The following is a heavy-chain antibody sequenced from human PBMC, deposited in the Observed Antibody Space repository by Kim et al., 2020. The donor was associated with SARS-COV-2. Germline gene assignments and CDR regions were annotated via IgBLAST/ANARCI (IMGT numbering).Heavy chain of an antibody. CDR1: GYTFTNHA. J-gene: IGHJ4*02. CDR3: ARVCGGGYRDIDY. D-gene: IGHD3-16*02. Sequence: ASLKVSCKASGYTFTNHAINWVRQAPGQGLEWMGWINTDTGSATYAQGFTGRFVFSVDTSLTTAYLQITSLEAEDTALNYCARVCGGGYRDIDYWGQGTL. CDR2: INTDTGSA. V-gene: IGHV7-4-1*02.